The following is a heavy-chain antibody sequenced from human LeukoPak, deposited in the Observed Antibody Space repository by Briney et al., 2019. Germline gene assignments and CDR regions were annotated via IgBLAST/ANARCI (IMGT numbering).Heavy chain of an antibody. CDR3: ARGPRVAASPFDY. V-gene: IGHV1-8*03. CDR2: MNTNSGKT. J-gene: IGHJ4*02. D-gene: IGHD2-15*01. CDR1: GYTFTSYD. Sequence: ASVKVSCKASGYTFTSYDINWGPRATGQGLEWMGWMNTNSGKTGYAQKFQGRVTITRSTSISTAYMELGSLRSEDTAVYYCARGPRVAASPFDYWRQGTLVTVSS.